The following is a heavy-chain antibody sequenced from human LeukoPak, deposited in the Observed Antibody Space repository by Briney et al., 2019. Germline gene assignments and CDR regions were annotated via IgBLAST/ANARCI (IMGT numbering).Heavy chain of an antibody. D-gene: IGHD6-13*01. CDR3: ASPHGYSSSPEYFQH. CDR1: GFTFSSYA. CDR2: ISYDGSNK. V-gene: IGHV3-30-3*01. J-gene: IGHJ1*01. Sequence: PGGSLRLSCAASGFTFSSYAMHWVRQAPGKGLEWVAVISYDGSNKYYADSVKGRFTISRDNSKNTLYLQMNSLRAEDTAVYYCASPHGYSSSPEYFQHWGQGTLVTVSS.